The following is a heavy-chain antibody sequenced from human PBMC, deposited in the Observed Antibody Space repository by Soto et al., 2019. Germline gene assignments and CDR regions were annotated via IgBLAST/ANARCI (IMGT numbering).Heavy chain of an antibody. CDR3: ARRYGYSFDY. CDR1: GGSISSYY. J-gene: IGHJ4*02. D-gene: IGHD5-18*01. CDR2: IYYSETT. V-gene: IGHV4-59*08. Sequence: PSETLSLTCTVSGGSISSYYWSWIRQPPGKGLEWIGYIYYSETTNYNPSLKSRVTISVDTSKNQLSLKLSSVTAADTAVYYCARRYGYSFDYWGQGTLVTV.